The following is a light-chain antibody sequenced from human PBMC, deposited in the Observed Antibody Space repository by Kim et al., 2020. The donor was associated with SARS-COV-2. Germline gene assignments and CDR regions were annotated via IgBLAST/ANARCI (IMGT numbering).Light chain of an antibody. Sequence: PPGERATLSCRASQSVSNRYLAWYQQKPGQAPRLLIYAATTRATGIPDRFSGSGSGTDFTLAISRLEPEDSAVYYCQQYDNLPRTFGQGTKVDIK. V-gene: IGKV3-20*01. CDR1: QSVSNRY. CDR3: QQYDNLPRT. CDR2: AAT. J-gene: IGKJ1*01.